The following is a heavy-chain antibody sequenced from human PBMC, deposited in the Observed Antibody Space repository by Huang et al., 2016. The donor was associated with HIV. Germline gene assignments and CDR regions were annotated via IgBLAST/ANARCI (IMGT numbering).Heavy chain of an antibody. V-gene: IGHV1-2*02. CDR3: AREGSADFGRGWFDP. J-gene: IGHJ5*02. CDR2: INPSGWAT. Sequence: QVQLVQSGAEVKKPGASVKVSCKSSVYTFTDFYIHWVRRAPGQGPEGRWWINPSGWATKYAQTCRGRVTMTRDTSISTAYMELNSLIADDTAVYYCAREGSADFGRGWFDPWGQGTLVTVSS. CDR1: VYTFTDFY. D-gene: IGHD3-10*01.